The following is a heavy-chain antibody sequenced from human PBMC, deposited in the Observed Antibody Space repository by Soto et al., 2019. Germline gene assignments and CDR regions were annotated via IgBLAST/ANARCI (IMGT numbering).Heavy chain of an antibody. J-gene: IGHJ3*02. CDR1: GSTFTDFT. Sequence: LRLSCAGSGSTFTDFTMTWVRQAPGKGLEWVSAISGDGLSTYYAGSVKGRFTISRDNSKTTLYLQMNSLRAEDTAVYYCARRPDAFDIWGRGTMVTVSS. V-gene: IGHV3-23*01. CDR2: ISGDGLST. CDR3: ARRPDAFDI.